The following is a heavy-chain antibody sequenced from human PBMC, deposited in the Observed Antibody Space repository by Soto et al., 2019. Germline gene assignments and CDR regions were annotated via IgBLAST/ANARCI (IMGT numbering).Heavy chain of an antibody. CDR3: ARQGYEYYLDY. Sequence: PSETLSLTCTVSGGSISRYYWSWIRQPPGKGLEWIGYIYYSGSTNYNPSLKSRVTISVDTSKNQFSLKLSSVTAADTAVYYCARQGYEYYLDYWGQGTLVTVS. J-gene: IGHJ4*02. V-gene: IGHV4-59*08. CDR1: GGSISRYY. CDR2: IYYSGST. D-gene: IGHD2-2*01.